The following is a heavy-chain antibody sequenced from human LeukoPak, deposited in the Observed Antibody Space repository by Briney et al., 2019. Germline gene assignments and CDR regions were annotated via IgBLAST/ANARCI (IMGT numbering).Heavy chain of an antibody. Sequence: GGSLRLSCAASGFTFSSYAMSWVRQAPGKGLEWVANINEDGSEKYYEDSVKGRFTVSRDNAKNSVFLQMNSLRAEDTAVYYCARCGFSSAYGDYWGQGTLVTVSS. CDR3: ARCGFSSAYGDY. V-gene: IGHV3-7*05. CDR2: INEDGSEK. J-gene: IGHJ4*02. CDR1: GFTFSSYA. D-gene: IGHD5-18*01.